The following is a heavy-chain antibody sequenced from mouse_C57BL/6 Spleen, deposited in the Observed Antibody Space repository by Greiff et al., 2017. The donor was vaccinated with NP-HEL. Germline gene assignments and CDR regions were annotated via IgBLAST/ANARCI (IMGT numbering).Heavy chain of an antibody. CDR1: GYSITRGYG. J-gene: IGHJ2*01. CDR2: ISYSGST. CDR3: ARTARIKY. Sequence: EVQLQESGPGLVKPSQSLSLTCTVTGYSITRGYGWNWIRQFPGKKLEWMGYISYSGSTNYNPSLKSRIPITRDTSNNQFFLQLNSVTTEDTATYYCARTARIKYWGQGTTLTVSS. D-gene: IGHD1-2*01. V-gene: IGHV3-2*02.